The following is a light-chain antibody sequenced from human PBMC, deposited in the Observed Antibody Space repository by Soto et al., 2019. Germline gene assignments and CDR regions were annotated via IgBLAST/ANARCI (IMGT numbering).Light chain of an antibody. J-gene: IGLJ2*01. CDR2: DVN. V-gene: IGLV2-14*01. Sequence: QSALTQPASVSGAPGQSITSSCTGTSSDVDGYNYVSWYQYHPGKAPKLMIYDVNNRPSGVSNRFSGSKSGNTASLTISGLQAEDEADYYCSSFTISRNTVIFGGGTKLTVL. CDR1: SSDVDGYNY. CDR3: SSFTISRNTVI.